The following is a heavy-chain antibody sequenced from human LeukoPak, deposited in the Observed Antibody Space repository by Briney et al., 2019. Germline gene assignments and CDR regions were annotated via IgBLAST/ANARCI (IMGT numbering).Heavy chain of an antibody. CDR2: IYTSGST. Sequence: PSETLSLTCTVSGGSIRSYYWSWIRQPPGKGLEWIGDIYTSGSTNYNPSLKSRVTISVDTSKNQFSLKLNSVTAADTAVYYCARFYGSLASYDPWGQGTLVTVSS. CDR1: GGSIRSYY. CDR3: ARFYGSLASYDP. V-gene: IGHV4-4*09. J-gene: IGHJ5*02. D-gene: IGHD6-13*01.